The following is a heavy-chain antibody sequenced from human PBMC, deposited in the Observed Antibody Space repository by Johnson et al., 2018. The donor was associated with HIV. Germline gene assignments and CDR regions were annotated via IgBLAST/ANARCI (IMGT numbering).Heavy chain of an antibody. CDR3: VKDIYLYQGGGFEL. D-gene: IGHD2-15*01. CDR2: ISWNGGNI. CDR1: GFMFDDYA. J-gene: IGHJ3*01. V-gene: IGHV3-9*01. Sequence: VQLVESGGDWVQPGRSLRLSCAASGFMFDDYAMHWVRQAPGKGLEWVSGISWNGGNIGYADSVKGRFTISRDNAKNSLYLQMNSLRPEDTALYYCVKDIYLYQGGGFELWGQGTMVTVSS.